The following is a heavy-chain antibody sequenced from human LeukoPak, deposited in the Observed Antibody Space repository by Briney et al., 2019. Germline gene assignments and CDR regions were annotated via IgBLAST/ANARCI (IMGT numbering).Heavy chain of an antibody. D-gene: IGHD5-12*01. Sequence: GGSLRLSCAASGFTFDDYAMHWVRQAPGKGLEWVSGISWNSGSIGYADSVKGRFTISRDNAKNSLYLQMNSLRAEDTAVYYCKGGGYGGYWGQGTLVTVSS. V-gene: IGHV3-9*01. CDR2: ISWNSGSI. J-gene: IGHJ4*02. CDR1: GFTFDDYA. CDR3: KGGGYGGY.